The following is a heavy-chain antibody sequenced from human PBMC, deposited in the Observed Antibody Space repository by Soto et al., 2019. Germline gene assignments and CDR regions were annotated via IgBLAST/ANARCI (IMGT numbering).Heavy chain of an antibody. J-gene: IGHJ5*02. D-gene: IGHD2-2*01. CDR3: ARTEVVPAATLPYNWFDP. Sequence: PGESLKISCKGSGYSFTSYWIGWVRQMPGKGLEWLGIIYPGDSDTRYSPSFQGQVTISADKSISTAYLQWSSLKASDTAMYYCARTEVVPAATLPYNWFDPWGQGTLVTVS. V-gene: IGHV5-51*01. CDR1: GYSFTSYW. CDR2: IYPGDSDT.